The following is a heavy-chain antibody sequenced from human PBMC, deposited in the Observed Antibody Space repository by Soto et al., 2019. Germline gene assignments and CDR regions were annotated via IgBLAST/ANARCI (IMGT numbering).Heavy chain of an antibody. CDR1: GGSISSSSYY. D-gene: IGHD4-17*01. CDR2: IYYSGST. Sequence: ASETLSLTCTVSGGSISSSSYYWGWIRQPPGKGLEWIGSIYYSGSTYYNPSLKSRVTISVDTSKNQFSLKLSSVTAADTAVYYCVRHYVRKDYGYNNFDYFGQGPLVTVSS. CDR3: VRHYVRKDYGYNNFDY. J-gene: IGHJ4*02. V-gene: IGHV4-39*01.